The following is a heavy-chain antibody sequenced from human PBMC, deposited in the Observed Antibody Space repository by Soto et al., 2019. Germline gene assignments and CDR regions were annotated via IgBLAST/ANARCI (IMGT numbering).Heavy chain of an antibody. CDR2: ITSDGKSK. Sequence: GGSPGLSCAASGFNFSNHWMHWVRQRPGEGLVWASRITSDGKSKAYAESVKGRFAISRDNAKNTLYLQMNGLTAEDTAVYYCARESGDWPLNWFDPWGLGTLVTVSS. CDR3: ARESGDWPLNWFDP. D-gene: IGHD2-21*02. V-gene: IGHV3-74*01. CDR1: GFNFSNHW. J-gene: IGHJ5*02.